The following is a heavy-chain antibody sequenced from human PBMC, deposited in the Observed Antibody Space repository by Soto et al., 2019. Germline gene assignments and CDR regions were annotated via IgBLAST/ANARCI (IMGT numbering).Heavy chain of an antibody. CDR3: ARQKSPEGWFDP. CDR2: VTVTGGST. CDR1: AISFNTYG. Sequence: SLRLSCAASAISFNTYGVTWVRQAPGKGLEWVSTVTVTGGSTYYADSVKGRFTISRDRSNYTVSLLLNSLRVEDTAIYYCARQKSPEGWFDPWGQGTLVTVSS. V-gene: IGHV3-23*01. J-gene: IGHJ5*02.